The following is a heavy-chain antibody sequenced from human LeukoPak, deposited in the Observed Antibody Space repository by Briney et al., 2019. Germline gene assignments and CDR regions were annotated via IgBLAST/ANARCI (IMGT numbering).Heavy chain of an antibody. CDR3: AKDASVAAPGYS. CDR1: GFTFRSYA. V-gene: IGHV3-23*01. D-gene: IGHD6-19*01. CDR2: ISGSGDGT. J-gene: IGHJ4*02. Sequence: GGSLRLSCAASGFTFRSYAMSWVRQAPGQGLEWVSAISGSGDGTYYPDSVKGRFTISRDNSKNTLYLQMNSLRAGDTAVYYCAKDASVAAPGYSWGQGTLVTVSS.